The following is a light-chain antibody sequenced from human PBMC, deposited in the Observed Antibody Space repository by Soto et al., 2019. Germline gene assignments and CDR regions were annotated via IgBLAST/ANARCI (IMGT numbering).Light chain of an antibody. CDR1: QSISSW. V-gene: IGKV1-5*03. J-gene: IGKJ2*01. CDR2: KAS. CDR3: QQYNSYPYT. Sequence: DIQMTQSPSTLSASVGDRVTITCRASQSISSWLAWYQQKPGKAPKVLIHKASSLESGVPSSFSGSGSGTEFTLTISSLQPDDFATYYCQQYNSYPYTFGQGTKLEIK.